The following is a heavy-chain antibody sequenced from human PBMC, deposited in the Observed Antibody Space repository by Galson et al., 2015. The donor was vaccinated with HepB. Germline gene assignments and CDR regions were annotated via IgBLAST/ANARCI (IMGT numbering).Heavy chain of an antibody. Sequence: QSGAEVKKPGESLRISCKGSGYSFTSYWISWVRQMPGKGLEWMGRIDPSDSYTNYSPSFQGHVTISADKSISTAYLQWSSLKASDTAMYYCARGHLLRFLESDNWFDPWGQGTLVTVSS. CDR2: IDPSDSYT. V-gene: IGHV5-10-1*01. D-gene: IGHD3-3*01. CDR1: GYSFTSYW. CDR3: ARGHLLRFLESDNWFDP. J-gene: IGHJ5*02.